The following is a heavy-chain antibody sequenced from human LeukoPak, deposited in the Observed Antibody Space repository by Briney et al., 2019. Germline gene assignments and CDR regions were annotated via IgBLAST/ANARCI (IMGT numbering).Heavy chain of an antibody. J-gene: IGHJ6*03. Sequence: PSETLSLTCTVPGGSISSGSFYWSWIRQPAGKGLEWIGLIYTSGSTNYNPSLKSRVTISVDTSKKQFSLNLSSVTAADTAVYYCARSHGSSSSYYYYYYMDVWGKGTTVTVSS. D-gene: IGHD6-6*01. CDR1: GGSISSGSFY. CDR3: ARSHGSSSSYYYYYYMDV. CDR2: IYTSGST. V-gene: IGHV4-61*02.